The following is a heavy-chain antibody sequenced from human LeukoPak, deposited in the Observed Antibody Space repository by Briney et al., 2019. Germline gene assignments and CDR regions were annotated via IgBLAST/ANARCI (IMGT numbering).Heavy chain of an antibody. CDR3: ARGAPAFMYPPDY. CDR2: ISSSSSYI. V-gene: IGHV3-21*01. Sequence: GGSLRLSCAASGFTFSSYSMNWVRQAPGKGLEWVSSISSSSSYIYYADSVKGRFIISRDNAKNSLYLQMNSLRAEDTAVYYCARGAPAFMYPPDYWGQGTLVTVSS. J-gene: IGHJ4*02. CDR1: GFTFSSYS. D-gene: IGHD2-2*01.